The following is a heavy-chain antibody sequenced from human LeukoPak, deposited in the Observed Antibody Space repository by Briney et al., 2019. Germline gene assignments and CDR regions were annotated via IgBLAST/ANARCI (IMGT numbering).Heavy chain of an antibody. Sequence: GGSLRLSCAASGFIFSSYWMSWVRQAPGKGLEWVANINQDGSEKNYVDSAKGRFTISRDNAKNSLFLQMNSLRAEDTAVYYCARAPSIAARPDRHLDGWGQGTLVTVSS. CDR3: ARAPSIAARPDRHLDG. J-gene: IGHJ4*02. V-gene: IGHV3-7*01. CDR2: INQDGSEK. D-gene: IGHD6-6*01. CDR1: GFIFSSYW.